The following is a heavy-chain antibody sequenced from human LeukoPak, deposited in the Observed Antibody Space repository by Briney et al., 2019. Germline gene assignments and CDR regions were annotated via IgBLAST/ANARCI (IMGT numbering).Heavy chain of an antibody. V-gene: IGHV3-30*02. J-gene: IGHJ4*02. CDR2: VRYDGSQK. CDR1: GFTFSSYD. CDR3: ARDLAWGAFDY. Sequence: GGSLRLSCAASGFTFSSYDMYWVRQAPGKGLDWVAFVRYDGSQKYYADSVKGRFTLSRDNSKNTLSLQMNSLRVEDTAVYYCARDLAWGAFDYWGQGTLVTVSS. D-gene: IGHD3-16*01.